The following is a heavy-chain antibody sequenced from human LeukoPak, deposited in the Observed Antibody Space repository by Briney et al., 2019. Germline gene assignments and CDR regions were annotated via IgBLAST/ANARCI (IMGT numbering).Heavy chain of an antibody. V-gene: IGHV3-15*01. J-gene: IGHJ4*02. CDR1: GFTFNDAY. Sequence: GGSLRLSCAASGFTFNDAYMCWVRQAPGKGLEWVGRIKSKVDGGTIDYGAPVKGRFTISRDDSGNTLYLQMNSLKIEDTAVYYCTTDAGYTSRWYNYWGQGTLVTVSS. D-gene: IGHD6-13*01. CDR3: TTDAGYTSRWYNY. CDR2: IKSKVDGGTI.